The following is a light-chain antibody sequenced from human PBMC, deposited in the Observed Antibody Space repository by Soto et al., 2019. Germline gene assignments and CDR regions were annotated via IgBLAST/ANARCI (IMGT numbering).Light chain of an antibody. CDR2: ETS. J-gene: IGKJ1*01. Sequence: EIVLTQSPATLSLSPGERATLSCRASHSVSSYLAWYQQKPGQAPRLLIYETSNRAPGIPARFSGSGSGTDFTLTIDSLESEDFAVYYCQQHNNWPKTFGQGTKVDIK. V-gene: IGKV3-11*01. CDR3: QQHNNWPKT. CDR1: HSVSSY.